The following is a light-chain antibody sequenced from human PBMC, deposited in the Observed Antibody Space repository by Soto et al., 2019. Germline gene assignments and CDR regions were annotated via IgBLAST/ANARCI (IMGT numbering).Light chain of an antibody. CDR3: YSYVGSKSYV. CDR1: ASDIGNYNY. CDR2: EGS. J-gene: IGLJ1*01. Sequence: QSVLTQPASVSGSPGQSITISCTGTASDIGNYNYVSWYQLHPGKAPKLLIYEGSQRPSGVSNRFSGSKSGNTASLTISGLQADDEADYYCYSYVGSKSYVFGTGTKLTVL. V-gene: IGLV2-23*01.